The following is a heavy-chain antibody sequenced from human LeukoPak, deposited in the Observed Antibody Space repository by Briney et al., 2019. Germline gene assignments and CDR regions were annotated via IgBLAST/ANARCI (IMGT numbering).Heavy chain of an antibody. D-gene: IGHD3-16*01. CDR3: ARSARGSYYYYMDV. CDR1: GGTFSSYA. Sequence: GASVKVSCKASGGTFSSYAIIWVRQAPGQGLEWMGGIIPIFGTANYAQKFQGRVTITTDESTSTAYMELSSLRSEDTAVYYCARSARGSYYYYMDVWGKGTTVTVSS. CDR2: IIPIFGTA. J-gene: IGHJ6*03. V-gene: IGHV1-69*05.